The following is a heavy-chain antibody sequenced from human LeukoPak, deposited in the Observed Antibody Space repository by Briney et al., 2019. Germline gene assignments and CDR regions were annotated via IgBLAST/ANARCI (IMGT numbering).Heavy chain of an antibody. D-gene: IGHD1-26*01. J-gene: IGHJ4*02. CDR3: ARGGVGARYTYFDT. CDR2: IYYSGRT. Sequence: PSETLSLTCAVSGGSISSGGYSWSWIRQPPGKALEWVGYIYYSGRTDYNPSLKSRVSMSEDTSKNQFSLTLSSVTAADTAVYYCARGGVGARYTYFDTWGQGILVIVS. V-gene: IGHV4-61*08. CDR1: GGSISSGGYS.